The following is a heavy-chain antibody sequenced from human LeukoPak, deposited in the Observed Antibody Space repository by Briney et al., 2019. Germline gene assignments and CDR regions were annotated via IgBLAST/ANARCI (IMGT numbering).Heavy chain of an antibody. D-gene: IGHD3-3*01. V-gene: IGHV4-59*01. Sequence: SETLSLTCTVSGGSISSCYWSWIRQPPGKGLEWIGYIYYSGSTNYNPSLKSRVTISVDTSKNQFSLKLSSVTAADTAVYYCARHANDFWSGSFDYWGQGTLVTVSS. CDR1: GGSISSCY. CDR3: ARHANDFWSGSFDY. J-gene: IGHJ4*02. CDR2: IYYSGST.